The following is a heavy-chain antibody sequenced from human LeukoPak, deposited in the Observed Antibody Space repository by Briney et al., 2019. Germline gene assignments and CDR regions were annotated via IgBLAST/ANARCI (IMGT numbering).Heavy chain of an antibody. CDR3: ARGSIAVATGWFDP. CDR1: GGSISRYY. Sequence: SETLSLTCTVSGGSISRYYWSWIRQPAGKGLEWIGRIYYSGSTNYNPSLKSRVTISVDTSKNQFSLKLSSVTAADTAVYYCARGSIAVATGWFDPWGQGTLVTVSS. CDR2: IYYSGST. V-gene: IGHV4-4*07. J-gene: IGHJ5*02. D-gene: IGHD6-19*01.